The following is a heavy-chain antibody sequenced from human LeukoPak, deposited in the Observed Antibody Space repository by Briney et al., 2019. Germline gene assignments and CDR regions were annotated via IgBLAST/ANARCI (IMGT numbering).Heavy chain of an antibody. CDR3: AKDGMLSYYFDY. Sequence: GGSLRLSCAASGFTFSSYSMNWVRQAPGKGLEWVSYISSSGSTIDYVDSVKGRFTISRDNAKNSLYLQMNSLRAEDTAVYYCAKDGMLSYYFDYWGQGTLVTVSS. D-gene: IGHD2-8*01. CDR2: ISSSGSTI. V-gene: IGHV3-48*04. CDR1: GFTFSSYS. J-gene: IGHJ4*02.